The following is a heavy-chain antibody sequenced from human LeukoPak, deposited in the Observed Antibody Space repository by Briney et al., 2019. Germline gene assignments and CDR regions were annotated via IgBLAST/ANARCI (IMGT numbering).Heavy chain of an antibody. Sequence: PGGSLRLSCAASGFTFSSYVMHWVRQAPGKGLEWVAFIRYDGSNKHYADSVKGRFTISRDNSKNTLYLQVNSLRAEDTAMYYCAKDFNLMTTVTPTNMDVWGKGTTVTVSS. V-gene: IGHV3-30*02. CDR3: AKDFNLMTTVTPTNMDV. CDR2: IRYDGSNK. CDR1: GFTFSSYV. J-gene: IGHJ6*03. D-gene: IGHD4-11*01.